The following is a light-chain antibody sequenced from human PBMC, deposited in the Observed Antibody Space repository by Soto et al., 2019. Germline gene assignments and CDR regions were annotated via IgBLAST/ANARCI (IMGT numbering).Light chain of an antibody. V-gene: IGKV1-39*01. CDR3: QQSYSTVLT. CDR1: ENISHY. J-gene: IGKJ3*01. CDR2: VAS. Sequence: DIQMTQSPSPLSASVGDRVTITCRASENISHYLNWYQQTRGKAPKLLIYVASRLQSGVPSRFSGSVYGTHFTLTINSLQPEDFSTYYCQQSYSTVLTFGPGTKVDV.